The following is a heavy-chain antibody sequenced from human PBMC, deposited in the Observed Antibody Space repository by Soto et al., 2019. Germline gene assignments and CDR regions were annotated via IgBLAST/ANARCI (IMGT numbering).Heavy chain of an antibody. CDR3: ARGRADYYYYGMDV. CDR2: IIPIFGTA. V-gene: IGHV1-69*13. J-gene: IGHJ6*02. Sequence: SVKVSCKASGGTFSSYAISWVRQAPGQGLEWMGGIIPIFGTANYAQKFQGGVTITADESTSTAYMELSSLRSEDTAVYYCARGRADYYYYGMDVWGQGTTVTVSS. CDR1: GGTFSSYA.